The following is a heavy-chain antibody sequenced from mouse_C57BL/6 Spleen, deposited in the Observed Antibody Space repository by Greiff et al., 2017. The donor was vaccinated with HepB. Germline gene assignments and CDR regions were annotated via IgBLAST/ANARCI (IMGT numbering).Heavy chain of an antibody. V-gene: IGHV1-55*01. CDR3: ASSQPFYYYGSSSY. CDR1: GYTFTSYW. J-gene: IGHJ2*01. CDR2: IYPGSGST. D-gene: IGHD1-1*01. Sequence: QVQLQQPGAELVKPGASVKMSCKASGYTFTSYWITWVKQRPGQGLEWIGDIYPGSGSTNYNEKFKSKATLTVDTSSSTAYMQLSSLTSEDSAVYYCASSQPFYYYGSSSYWGQGTTLTVSS.